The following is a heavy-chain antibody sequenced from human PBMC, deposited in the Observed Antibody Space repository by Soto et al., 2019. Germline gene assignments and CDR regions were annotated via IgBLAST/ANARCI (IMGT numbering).Heavy chain of an antibody. CDR2: LDIPNDDT. CDR1: GYSFTSYS. J-gene: IGHJ4*02. V-gene: IGHV1-3*04. D-gene: IGHD3-3*01. CDR3: ARSVNVAFDF. Sequence: QVQFVQSGAEVKKPGASVKVSCQASGYSFTSYSVHWVRQAPGQRLEWMGYLDIPNDDTKYSQNLQGRLTFSKDTSAGIAFMELSSLRNEDTAVYYCARSVNVAFDFWGQGTLVTVSS.